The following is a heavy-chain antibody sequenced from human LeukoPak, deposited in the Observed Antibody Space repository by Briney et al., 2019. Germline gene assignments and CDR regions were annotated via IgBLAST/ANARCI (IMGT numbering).Heavy chain of an antibody. Sequence: PGGSLRLSCAASGFTFSSYAMSWVRQAPGKGLEWVSAISGSGGSTYYADSVKGRFTISRDNSKNTLYLQMNSLRAEDTAVYYCAKDKPKPLRLRYFDWSPPARPEGAFDIWGQGTMVTVSS. CDR3: AKDKPKPLRLRYFDWSPPARPEGAFDI. V-gene: IGHV3-23*01. J-gene: IGHJ3*02. CDR2: ISGSGGST. CDR1: GFTFSSYA. D-gene: IGHD3-9*01.